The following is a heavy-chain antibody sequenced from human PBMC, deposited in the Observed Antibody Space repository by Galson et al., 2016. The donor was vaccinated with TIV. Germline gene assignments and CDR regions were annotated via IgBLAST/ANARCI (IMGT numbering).Heavy chain of an antibody. D-gene: IGHD3-10*01. Sequence: SLRLSCAASGFTFSTHWMHWVRQAPGKGLEWISYISSSSSTIYYVDSVKGRFTVSRDNAKNSLYLQMDSLRADDTAVYYCYGSGSYYPLAYWGQGTLVIVSS. CDR1: GFTFSTHW. J-gene: IGHJ4*02. V-gene: IGHV3-48*04. CDR2: ISSSSSTI. CDR3: YGSGSYYPLAY.